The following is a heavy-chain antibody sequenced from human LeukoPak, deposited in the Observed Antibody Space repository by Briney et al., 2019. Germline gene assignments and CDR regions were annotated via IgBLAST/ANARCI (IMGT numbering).Heavy chain of an antibody. CDR1: GYTFTSYY. Sequence: GASVKVSCKASGYTFTSYYLHWVRQAPGQGPEWMGMINPSGGSTTYAQKFQGRVTMTRDTSTSTVYMELSSLRSEDTAVYYCARGGYSSYVDVWGKGTTVTVSS. J-gene: IGHJ6*03. CDR3: ARGGYSSYVDV. V-gene: IGHV1-46*01. CDR2: INPSGGST. D-gene: IGHD5-18*01.